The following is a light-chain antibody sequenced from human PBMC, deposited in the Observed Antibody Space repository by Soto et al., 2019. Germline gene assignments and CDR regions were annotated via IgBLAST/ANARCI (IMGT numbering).Light chain of an antibody. CDR3: SAWDDSLNGGGL. J-gene: IGLJ3*02. CDR2: SDD. CDR1: SSNIETNT. V-gene: IGLV1-44*01. Sequence: QSVLTQQPSASGTPGQTVTISCSGSSSNIETNTVTWYQQLPGTAPKLLIYSDDQRPSGVPDRFSGSKSGTSASLAISGLQSEDEADYYCSAWDDSLNGGGLFGGGTQLTVL.